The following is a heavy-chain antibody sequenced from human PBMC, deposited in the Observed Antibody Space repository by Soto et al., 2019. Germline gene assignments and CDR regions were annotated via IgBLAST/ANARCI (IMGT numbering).Heavy chain of an antibody. CDR3: ARDCTGGSCFCSY. J-gene: IGHJ4*02. CDR1: GYTLTNYA. Sequence: ASVKVSCKASGYTLTNYAISWVRQAPGQGPEWMGWINTYNGNSNYAQKFQGRVTMTTDTSTNTAYMELRSLTSDDTAVYYCARDCTGGSCFCSYWGQGTRVTVSS. D-gene: IGHD2-15*01. V-gene: IGHV1-18*01. CDR2: INTYNGNS.